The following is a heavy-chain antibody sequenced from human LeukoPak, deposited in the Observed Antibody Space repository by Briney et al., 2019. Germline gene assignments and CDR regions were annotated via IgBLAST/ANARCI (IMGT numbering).Heavy chain of an antibody. CDR1: GFTFNNYG. CDR2: IYYSGST. Sequence: GSLRLSCAASGFTFNNYGMTWVRQAPGKGLEWIGYIYYSGSTNYKPSVKSRVTISVDTSKNQFSLKLSSVTAADTAVYYCARGGYYGSGNDFRFDPWGQGTLVTVSS. CDR3: ARGGYYGSGNDFRFDP. J-gene: IGHJ5*02. V-gene: IGHV4-59*01. D-gene: IGHD3-10*01.